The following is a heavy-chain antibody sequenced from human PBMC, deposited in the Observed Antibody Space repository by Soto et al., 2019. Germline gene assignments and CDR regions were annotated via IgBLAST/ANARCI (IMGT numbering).Heavy chain of an antibody. CDR1: GGSISSGGYY. D-gene: IGHD5-12*01. CDR2: IYYSGST. V-gene: IGHV4-31*03. Sequence: QVQLQESCPGLVKPSQTLSLTCTFSGGSISSGGYYWIWIRQHPGNGLEWIGYIYYSGSTYYNPSLKSRVTISVDTSKNQFSLKLSSVTAADPAVYYCARGGYIGYSVYWGQGTLVTVSS. J-gene: IGHJ4*02. CDR3: ARGGYIGYSVY.